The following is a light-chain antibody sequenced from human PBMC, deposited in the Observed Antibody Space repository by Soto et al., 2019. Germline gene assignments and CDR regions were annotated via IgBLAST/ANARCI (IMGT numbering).Light chain of an antibody. J-gene: IGKJ1*01. V-gene: IGKV1-39*01. CDR2: DAS. CDR1: ESIASY. Sequence: DLQMTQSPSPLSASVGDRVIVTCRASESIASYLNWYQQTPGRAPKLLISDASKLQSGVPSRFSGSGSGTDFTLTITSLQPEDFATYFCQQTHSIPWTFGQGTAVEIK. CDR3: QQTHSIPWT.